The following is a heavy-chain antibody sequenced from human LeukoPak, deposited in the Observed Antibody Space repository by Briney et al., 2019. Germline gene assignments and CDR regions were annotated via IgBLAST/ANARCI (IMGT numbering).Heavy chain of an antibody. Sequence: GGSLRLSCAASGFTFSNYSMNWVRQAPGKGLEWVSSISSSSSYIYYADSAKGRFTISRDNAKNSLYRQMNSLRAEDTAVYYCASAYSSTWYGWFDPWGQGTLVTVSS. D-gene: IGHD6-13*01. CDR3: ASAYSSTWYGWFDP. J-gene: IGHJ5*02. CDR1: GFTFSNYS. V-gene: IGHV3-21*01. CDR2: ISSSSSYI.